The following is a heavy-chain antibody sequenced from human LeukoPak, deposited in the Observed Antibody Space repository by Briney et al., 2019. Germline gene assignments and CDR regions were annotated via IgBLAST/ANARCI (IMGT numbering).Heavy chain of an antibody. CDR3: AKDRHTRYYYDSSGYSRGFDY. D-gene: IGHD3-22*01. J-gene: IGHJ4*02. CDR1: GFTVSRNY. CDR2: ISGSGGST. Sequence: GGSLRLSCVVSGFTVSRNYMGWVRQAPGKGLEWVSAISGSGGSTYYADSVKGRFTISRDNSKNTLYLQMNSLRAEDTAVYYCAKDRHTRYYYDSSGYSRGFDYWGQGTLVTVSS. V-gene: IGHV3-23*01.